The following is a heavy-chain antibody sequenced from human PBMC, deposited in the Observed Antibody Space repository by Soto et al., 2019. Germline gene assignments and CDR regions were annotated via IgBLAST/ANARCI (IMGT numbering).Heavy chain of an antibody. Sequence: GGALRLSCAASGFRFGSYALSWVRQAPGKGLEWVSTISGSDGKTFYADSVKGRFSISRDTSQSTLYLQMNSLRADDTAMYYCARWSYLDYWGQGNRVTVSS. CDR1: GFRFGSYA. V-gene: IGHV3-23*01. J-gene: IGHJ4*02. CDR2: ISGSDGKT. D-gene: IGHD3-3*01. CDR3: ARWSYLDY.